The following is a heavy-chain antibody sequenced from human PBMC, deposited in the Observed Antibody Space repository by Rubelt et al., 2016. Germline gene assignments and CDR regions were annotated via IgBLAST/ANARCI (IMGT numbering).Heavy chain of an antibody. CDR1: GGTFNNNV. V-gene: IGHV1-69*06. Sequence: GAEVKKPGSSVKVSCKASGGTFNNNVISWVRQAPGQGLEWVGGIIPMFGTTNYAQKFQGRVTITADKSTSTAYLELSSLKSEDTAVFYCAKDYTGGSYYDYAFDIWGQGTMVTVSS. J-gene: IGHJ3*02. CDR3: AKDYTGGSYYDYAFDI. D-gene: IGHD1-26*01. CDR2: IIPMFGTT.